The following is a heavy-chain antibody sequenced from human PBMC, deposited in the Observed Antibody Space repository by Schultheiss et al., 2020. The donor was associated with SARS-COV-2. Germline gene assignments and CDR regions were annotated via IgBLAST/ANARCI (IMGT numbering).Heavy chain of an antibody. J-gene: IGHJ3*02. D-gene: IGHD3-16*02. CDR2: ISSSGSTI. CDR3: ARNMITFGGVIVIHDAFDI. Sequence: GGSLRLSCAASGFTFSSYEMTWVRQAPGKGLEWVSYISSSGSTIYYADSVKGRFTISRDNAKNSLYLQMNSLRAEDTAVYYCARNMITFGGVIVIHDAFDIWGQGTMVTVSS. V-gene: IGHV3-48*03. CDR1: GFTFSSYE.